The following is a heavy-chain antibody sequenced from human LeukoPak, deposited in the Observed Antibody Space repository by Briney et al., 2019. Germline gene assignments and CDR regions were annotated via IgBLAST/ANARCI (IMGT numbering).Heavy chain of an antibody. CDR1: GYTFTSYD. V-gene: IGHV1-8*01. Sequence: ASVKVSCKASGYTFTSYDINWVRQATGQGLEWMGWMNPNSGNTGYAQKFQGRVTMTRDTSISTAYMELSRLRSDDTAVYYCARFGPKQDCSGGSCYYYGMDVWGQGTTVTVSS. CDR2: MNPNSGNT. D-gene: IGHD2-15*01. CDR3: ARFGPKQDCSGGSCYYYGMDV. J-gene: IGHJ6*02.